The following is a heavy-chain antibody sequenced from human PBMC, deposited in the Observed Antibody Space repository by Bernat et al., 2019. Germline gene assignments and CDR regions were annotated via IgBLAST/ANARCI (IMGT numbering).Heavy chain of an antibody. CDR1: GFTFSSYA. Sequence: EVQLLESGGGLVQPGGSLRLSCAASGFTFSSYAMSWVRQAPGKGLEWVSTISGSGGITHYADSVKGRFTISRDKSKNTLYLQMNSLRAEDTALYYCANRDYNFWSGYFHWGQGPLVTVSA. J-gene: IGHJ4*02. D-gene: IGHD3-3*01. V-gene: IGHV3-23*01. CDR3: ANRDYNFWSGYFH. CDR2: ISGSGGIT.